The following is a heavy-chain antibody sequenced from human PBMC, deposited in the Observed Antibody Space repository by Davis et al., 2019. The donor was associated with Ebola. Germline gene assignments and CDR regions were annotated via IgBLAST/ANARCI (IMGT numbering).Heavy chain of an antibody. Sequence: SETLSLTCTVSGGPINGYFWSWIRQPAGKGLKWIGHISANGSTDYNSSLKSRVTMSVDTSNNQLSLRLTSVTAADTAVYYCARDGDLFDRDYWGQGTLVTVSS. D-gene: IGHD3-10*02. J-gene: IGHJ4*02. V-gene: IGHV4-4*07. CDR2: ISANGST. CDR3: ARDGDLFDRDY. CDR1: GGPINGYF.